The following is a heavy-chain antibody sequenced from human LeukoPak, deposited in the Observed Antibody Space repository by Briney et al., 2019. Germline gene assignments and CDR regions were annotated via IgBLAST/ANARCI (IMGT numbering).Heavy chain of an antibody. CDR2: IYYSGST. CDR3: ARDRRGYSSSWKRGWYFDL. J-gene: IGHJ2*01. V-gene: IGHV4-31*03. CDR1: GGSISSGGYY. Sequence: SETLSLTCTVSGGSISSGGYYWSWIRQHPGKGLEWIGYIYYSGSTYYNPSLKSRVTISVDTSKSQFSLKLSSVTAADTAVYYCARDRRGYSSSWKRGWYFDLWGRGTLVTVSS. D-gene: IGHD6-13*01.